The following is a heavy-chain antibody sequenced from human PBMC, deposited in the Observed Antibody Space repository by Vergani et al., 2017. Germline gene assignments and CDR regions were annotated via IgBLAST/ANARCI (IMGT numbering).Heavy chain of an antibody. D-gene: IGHD2-2*02. CDR2: ISSSSSYI. CDR3: ARDLTPNIVVVPAAIRD. V-gene: IGHV3-21*01. Sequence: EVQLVESGGGLVQPGGSLRLSCAASGFTFSSYSMNWVRQAPGKGLEWVSSISSSSSYIYYADSVKGRFTISRDNAKNSLYLQMNSLRAEDTAVYYCARDLTPNIVVVPAAIRDWGQGTLVTVSS. J-gene: IGHJ4*02. CDR1: GFTFSSYS.